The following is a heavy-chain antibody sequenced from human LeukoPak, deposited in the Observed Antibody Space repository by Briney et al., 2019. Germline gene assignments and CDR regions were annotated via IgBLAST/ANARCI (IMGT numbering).Heavy chain of an antibody. Sequence: SETLSLTCSVSGGSSGSYYWSWIRQPPGKGLEWIGYIYYSGSTNYNPSLKSRVTISVDTSKNQFSLKLSSVTAADTAVYYCARSSLGSSGYYPSFYYYYGMDVWGQGTTVTVSS. CDR1: GGSSGSYY. CDR3: ARSSLGSSGYYPSFYYYYGMDV. D-gene: IGHD3-22*01. J-gene: IGHJ6*02. CDR2: IYYSGST. V-gene: IGHV4-59*08.